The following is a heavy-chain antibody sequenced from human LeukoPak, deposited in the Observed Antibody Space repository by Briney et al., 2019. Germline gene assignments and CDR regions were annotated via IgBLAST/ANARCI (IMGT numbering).Heavy chain of an antibody. CDR3: ARDGCSGGSCFDAFDI. V-gene: IGHV4-31*03. Sequence: SETLSLTCTVSGGSISSSSYYWGWIRQPPGKGLEWIGYIYYSGSTYYNPSLKSRVTISVDTSKNQFSLKLSSVTAADTAVYYCARDGCSGGSCFDAFDIWGQGTMVTVSS. CDR2: IYYSGST. J-gene: IGHJ3*02. CDR1: GGSISSSSYY. D-gene: IGHD2-15*01.